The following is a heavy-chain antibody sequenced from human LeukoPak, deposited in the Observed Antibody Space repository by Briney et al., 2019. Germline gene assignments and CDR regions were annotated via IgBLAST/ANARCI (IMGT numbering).Heavy chain of an antibody. CDR3: ARQRYYYGSGSCSWFDP. V-gene: IGHV4-39*01. Sequence: SETPSLTCTVSGGSISSSSYYWGWIRQPPGKGLEWIGSIYYSGSTYYNPSLKSRVTISVDTSKNQFSLKLSSVTAADTAVYYCARQRYYYGSGSCSWFDPWGQGTPVTGSS. CDR1: GGSISSSSYY. D-gene: IGHD3-10*01. CDR2: IYYSGST. J-gene: IGHJ5*02.